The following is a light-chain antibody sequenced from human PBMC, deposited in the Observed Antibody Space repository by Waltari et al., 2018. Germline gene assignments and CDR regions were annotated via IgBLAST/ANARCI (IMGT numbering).Light chain of an antibody. CDR3: CSYAGGYTMA. CDR2: YVS. V-gene: IGLV2-11*01. CDR1: RSYVGGSQF. Sequence: QSALTQSRSVSGSPGQSVTISCTGTRSYVGGSQFVSWHQPHPGKPPKLIIWYVSEHPSGVSVRFSGSKSGNTAYLTISGLHAEENADYDCCSYAGGYTMAVGVGTKLTVL. J-gene: IGLJ2*01.